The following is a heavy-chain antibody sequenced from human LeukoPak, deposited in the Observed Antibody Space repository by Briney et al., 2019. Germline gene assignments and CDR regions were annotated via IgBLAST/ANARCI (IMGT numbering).Heavy chain of an antibody. CDR2: IYPGDSDT. CDR3: ARSSSGWYGLKAFDI. CDR1: GYSFTSYW. J-gene: IGHJ3*02. Sequence: GESLQISCKGSGYSFTSYWIGWVRQMPGKGLEWMGIIYPGDSDTRYSPSFQGQVTISADKSISTAYLQWSSLKASDTATYYCARSSSGWYGLKAFDIWGQGTMVTVSS. V-gene: IGHV5-51*01. D-gene: IGHD6-19*01.